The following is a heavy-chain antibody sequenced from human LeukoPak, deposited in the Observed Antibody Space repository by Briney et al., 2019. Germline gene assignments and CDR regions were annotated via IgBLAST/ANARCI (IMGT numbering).Heavy chain of an antibody. D-gene: IGHD3-16*01. J-gene: IGHJ5*02. Sequence: PGGSLRLSCAASGFTFDDYGMAWVRQAPGKGLEWVSGINWNGGDRGYAASVKGRFTISRDNAKNSLHLQMNSLRAEDTALYYCVKEGGMIKFGGYLASNWFDPWGQGILVTVSS. CDR2: INWNGGDR. V-gene: IGHV3-20*04. CDR1: GFTFDDYG. CDR3: VKEGGMIKFGGYLASNWFDP.